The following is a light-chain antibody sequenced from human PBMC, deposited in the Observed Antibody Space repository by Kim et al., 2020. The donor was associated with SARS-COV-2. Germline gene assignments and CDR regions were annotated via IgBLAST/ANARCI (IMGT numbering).Light chain of an antibody. CDR1: KVGDKY. CDR2: QDS. V-gene: IGLV3-1*01. J-gene: IGLJ2*01. Sequence: VSPGQTASITCSGDKVGDKYACWYQQKPGQSPVLVIYQDSKRPSGIPERFSGANSGNTATLTISGTQAMDEADYYCQAWDSSIVVFGGGTQLTVL. CDR3: QAWDSSIVV.